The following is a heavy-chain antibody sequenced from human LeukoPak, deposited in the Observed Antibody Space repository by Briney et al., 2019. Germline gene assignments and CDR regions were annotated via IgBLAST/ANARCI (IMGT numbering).Heavy chain of an antibody. Sequence: ASVKVSCKASGGTFSSYAISWVRQAPGQGLEWMGGIIPIFGTANYAQKFQGRVTITADESTSTAYMELSSLRSEDTAVYYCARAQNYDSSGYYWDFDHWGQGTLVTVSS. D-gene: IGHD3-22*01. CDR1: GGTFSSYA. CDR3: ARAQNYDSSGYYWDFDH. CDR2: IIPIFGTA. V-gene: IGHV1-69*01. J-gene: IGHJ4*02.